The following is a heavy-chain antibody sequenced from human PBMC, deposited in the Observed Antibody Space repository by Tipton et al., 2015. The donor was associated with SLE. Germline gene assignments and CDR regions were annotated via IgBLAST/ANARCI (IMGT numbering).Heavy chain of an antibody. CDR1: GYTFTSYD. V-gene: IGHV1-8*03. J-gene: IGHJ3*02. Sequence: QVQLVQSGAEVKKPGASVKVSCKASGYTFTSYDINWVRQAAGQGLEWMGWMNPNSGNTGYAQKFQGRVTITRNTSISTAYMELSSLRSEDTAVYYCAREGYCSSTSCEGADAFDIWGQGTMVTVSS. CDR3: AREGYCSSTSCEGADAFDI. D-gene: IGHD2-2*01. CDR2: MNPNSGNT.